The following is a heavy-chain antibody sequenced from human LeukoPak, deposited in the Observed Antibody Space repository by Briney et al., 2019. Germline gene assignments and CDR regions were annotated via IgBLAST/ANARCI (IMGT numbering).Heavy chain of an antibody. D-gene: IGHD1-26*01. CDR3: ATGGIWDLLNY. J-gene: IGHJ4*02. V-gene: IGHV1-8*01. CDR1: GYTFTSYD. Sequence: ASVKVSCKASGYTFTSYDIHWVRQATGQGLEWMGRMNPDSGDTGYAQNFQGRVTMTRDTSISTAYMELSSLRSEDTAVYFCATGGIWDLLNYWGQGTLVTVSA. CDR2: MNPDSGDT.